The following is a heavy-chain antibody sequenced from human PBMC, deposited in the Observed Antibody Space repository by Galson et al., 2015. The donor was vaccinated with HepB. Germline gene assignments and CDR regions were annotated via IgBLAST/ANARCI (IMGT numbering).Heavy chain of an antibody. V-gene: IGHV3-30*18. CDR1: GFTFSSYG. D-gene: IGHD3-16*02. CDR2: ISYDGSNK. J-gene: IGHJ4*02. Sequence: SLRLSCAASGFTFSSYGMPWVRQAPGKGLEWVAVISYDGSNKYYADSVKGRFTISRDNSKNTLYLQMNSLRAEDTAVYYCANLGAPSGGVIVMNYWGQGTLVTVSS. CDR3: ANLGAPSGGVIVMNY.